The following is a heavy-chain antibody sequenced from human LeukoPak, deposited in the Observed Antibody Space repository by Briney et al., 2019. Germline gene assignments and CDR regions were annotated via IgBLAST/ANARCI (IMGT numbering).Heavy chain of an antibody. V-gene: IGHV4-39*01. Sequence: SETLSLTCTVSGGSISSTSYYWGWIRQPPGKGLEWLGSIYYSGSTYYSPSLKSRVAISVDTSKNEFSLKLSSVTAADTAVYYCATWRCQYYYGSGSYDYWGQGTLVTVSS. D-gene: IGHD3-10*01. CDR2: IYYSGST. CDR1: GGSISSTSYY. J-gene: IGHJ4*02. CDR3: ATWRCQYYYGSGSYDY.